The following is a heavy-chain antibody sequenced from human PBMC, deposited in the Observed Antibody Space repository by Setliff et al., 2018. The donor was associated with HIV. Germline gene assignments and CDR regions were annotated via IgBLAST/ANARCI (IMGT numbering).Heavy chain of an antibody. D-gene: IGHD3-10*01. CDR3: ATSPAGEILGSRPFYFDY. CDR1: GGSFSGYY. V-gene: IGHV4-34*09. CDR2: INHSGST. J-gene: IGHJ4*02. Sequence: LSLTCAVYGGSFSGYYWSWIRQPPGKGLEWIGEINHSGSTNYNPSLKSRVTISVDTSKNQFSLKMRSVTAADTAVYYCATSPAGEILGSRPFYFDYWGQGTLVTVSS.